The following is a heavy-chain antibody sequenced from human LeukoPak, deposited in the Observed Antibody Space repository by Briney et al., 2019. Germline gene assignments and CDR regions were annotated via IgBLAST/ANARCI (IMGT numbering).Heavy chain of an antibody. D-gene: IGHD3-10*01. CDR2: INSNIGGT. CDR3: TRDLLYYYGSGLDY. CDR1: GYTFTGYY. V-gene: IGHV1-2*02. Sequence: ASVKVSCKASGYTFTGYYMHWVRQAPGQGLEWMGWINSNIGGTNYAQKFQGRVTMTRDTSISTAYMELSRLRSDDTAVYYCTRDLLYYYGSGLDYWGQGTLVTVSS. J-gene: IGHJ4*02.